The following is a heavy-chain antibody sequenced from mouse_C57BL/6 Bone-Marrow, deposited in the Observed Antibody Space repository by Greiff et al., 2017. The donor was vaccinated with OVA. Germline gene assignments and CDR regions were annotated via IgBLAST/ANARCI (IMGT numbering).Heavy chain of an antibody. CDR1: GFTFSDAW. CDR3: TRRGNSTYYAMDY. V-gene: IGHV6-6*01. CDR2: IRNKANNHAT. J-gene: IGHJ4*01. D-gene: IGHD2-1*01. Sequence: EVKLVESGGGLVQPGGSMKLSCAASGFTFSDAWMDWVRQSPEKGLEWVAEIRNKANNHATYYAESVKGRFTISRDDSKSSVYLQMNSLRAEDTGIYYCTRRGNSTYYAMDYWGQGTSVTVSS.